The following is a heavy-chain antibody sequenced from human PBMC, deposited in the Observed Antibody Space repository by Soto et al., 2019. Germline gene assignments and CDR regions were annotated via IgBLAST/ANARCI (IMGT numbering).Heavy chain of an antibody. CDR1: GFSFNTYV. V-gene: IGHV3-30*18. D-gene: IGHD2-21*01. J-gene: IGHJ4*02. CDR3: AKGLALMADH. Sequence: PGGSLRLSCTDSGFSFNTYVMDWVRQAPGKGLEWVARILYDGSKEYYADPVKGRFTISRDNSKNTLYLQMDRPRVEDTAVYFCAKGLALMADHWGQGTPVTVSS. CDR2: ILYDGSKE.